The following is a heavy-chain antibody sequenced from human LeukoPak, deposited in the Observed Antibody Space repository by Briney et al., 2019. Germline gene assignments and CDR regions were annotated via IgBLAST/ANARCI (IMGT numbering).Heavy chain of an antibody. CDR2: IIPILGIA. D-gene: IGHD6-13*01. Sequence: ASVKVSCKASGGTFSSYAISRVRQAPGQGLEWMGRIIPILGIANYAQKFQGRVTITADKSTSTAYMELSSLRSEDTAVYYCARMESRPAGYSSSWPAFDIWGQGTMVTVST. CDR1: GGTFSSYA. CDR3: ARMESRPAGYSSSWPAFDI. J-gene: IGHJ3*02. V-gene: IGHV1-69*04.